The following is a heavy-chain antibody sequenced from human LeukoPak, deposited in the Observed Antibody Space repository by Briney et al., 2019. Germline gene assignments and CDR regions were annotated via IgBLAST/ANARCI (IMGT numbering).Heavy chain of an antibody. D-gene: IGHD3-3*01. CDR3: ARVHYDFWSGYYANNWFDP. V-gene: IGHV3-48*02. J-gene: IGHJ5*02. Sequence: PGGSLRLSCAASGFTFSSYSMNWVRQAPGKGLEWVSYISSSSSTIYYADSVEGRFTISRDNAKNSLYLQMNSLRDEDTAVYYCARVHYDFWSGYYANNWFDPWGQGTLVTVSS. CDR2: ISSSSSTI. CDR1: GFTFSSYS.